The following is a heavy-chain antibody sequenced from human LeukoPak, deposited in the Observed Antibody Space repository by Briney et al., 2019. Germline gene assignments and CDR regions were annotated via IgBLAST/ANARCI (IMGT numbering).Heavy chain of an antibody. J-gene: IGHJ4*02. CDR2: IRSKAFGGTP. V-gene: IGHV3-49*04. CDR1: GFTFSNYW. CDR3: TRNTVTVHFDY. D-gene: IGHD4-17*01. Sequence: GGSLRLSCAASGFTFSNYWMTWVRQAPGKGLEWVGFIRSKAFGGTPEYAASVRGRFTISRDDSKSIAYLQMNSLKTEDTAVYYCTRNTVTVHFDYWSQGTLVTVSS.